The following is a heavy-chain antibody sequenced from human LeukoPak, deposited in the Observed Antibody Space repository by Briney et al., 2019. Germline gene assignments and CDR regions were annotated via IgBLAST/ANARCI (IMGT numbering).Heavy chain of an antibody. CDR2: IYYSGST. CDR3: ARGLMMAVAGRGEFHY. D-gene: IGHD6-13*01. CDR1: GGSISSYY. Sequence: SETLSLSCTVSGGSISSYYWSWIRQPPGKGLEWIGYIYYSGSTNYNPSLKSRVTISVDTSKNQFSLKLSSLTAADTAVYYCARGLMMAVAGRGEFHYWGQRTLVTVSS. V-gene: IGHV4-59*01. J-gene: IGHJ4*02.